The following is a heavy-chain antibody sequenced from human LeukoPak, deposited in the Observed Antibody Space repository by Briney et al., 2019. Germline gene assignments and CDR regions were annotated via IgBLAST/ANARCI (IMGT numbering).Heavy chain of an antibody. D-gene: IGHD1-26*01. V-gene: IGHV3-23*01. J-gene: IGHJ4*02. CDR2: ISGSGGST. CDR1: GFTFSSYA. CDR3: AKDREWELLSIFDY. Sequence: GGSLRLSCAASGFTFSSYAMSWVRQAPGKGLEWVSAISGSGGSTYYADSEKGRFTISRDNSKNTLYLQMNSLRAEDTAVYYCAKDREWELLSIFDYWGQGTLVTVSS.